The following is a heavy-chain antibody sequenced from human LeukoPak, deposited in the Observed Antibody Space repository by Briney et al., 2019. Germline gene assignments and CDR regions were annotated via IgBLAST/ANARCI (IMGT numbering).Heavy chain of an antibody. D-gene: IGHD6-19*01. V-gene: IGHV3-64*02. CDR3: TRGVAISTSGWYDTFDY. J-gene: IGHJ4*02. Sequence: GGSLRLSCAASGFTFSNYAMYWVRQAPEKGLEYVSVISTDGSRIYYADSVKGRFTISRDNSKNTLYLQMGSLRAEDMAVYYYTRGVAISTSGWYDTFDYWGQGALVTVSS. CDR1: GFTFSNYA. CDR2: ISTDGSRI.